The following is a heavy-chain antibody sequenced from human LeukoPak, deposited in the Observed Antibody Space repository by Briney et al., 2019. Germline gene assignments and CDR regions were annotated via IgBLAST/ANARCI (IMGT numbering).Heavy chain of an antibody. CDR3: ARGRSSGWYRDYYYYYMDV. CDR2: INHSGST. V-gene: IGHV4-34*01. Sequence: SETLSLTCAVYGGSFSGYYWSWIRQPPGRGLEWIGEINHSGSTNYNPSLKSRVTISVDTSKNQFSLKLSSVTAADTAVYYCARGRSSGWYRDYYYYYMDVWGKGTTVTVSS. J-gene: IGHJ6*03. CDR1: GGSFSGYY. D-gene: IGHD6-13*01.